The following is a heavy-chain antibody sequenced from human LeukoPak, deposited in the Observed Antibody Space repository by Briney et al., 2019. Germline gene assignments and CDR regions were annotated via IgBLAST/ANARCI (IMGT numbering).Heavy chain of an antibody. D-gene: IGHD2-15*01. J-gene: IGHJ6*03. Sequence: SVKVSCKASGYTFTDFYIHWVRQAPGQGLEWMGGIIPVFGTANYAEKFQDRVTITADKSTSTAYMELSSLRSEDTAMYYCAINQAGYCGGGSCYRHEFYYMDVWGKGTSVTVSS. CDR3: AINQAGYCGGGSCYRHEFYYMDV. CDR2: IIPVFGTA. V-gene: IGHV1-69*06. CDR1: GYTFTDFY.